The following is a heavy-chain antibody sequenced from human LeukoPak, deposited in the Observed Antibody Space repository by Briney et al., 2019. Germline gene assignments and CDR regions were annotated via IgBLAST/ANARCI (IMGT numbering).Heavy chain of an antibody. CDR2: ISYDGSNK. V-gene: IGHV3-30-3*01. J-gene: IGHJ4*02. CDR3: AKGGGGSWYTGYYFDY. CDR1: GFTFSSYA. D-gene: IGHD6-13*01. Sequence: PGGSLRLSCAASGFTFSSYAMHWVRQAPGKGLEWVAVISYDGSNKYYADSVKGRFTISRDNSKNTLYLQMNSLRAEDTAVYYCAKGGGGSWYTGYYFDYWGQGTLVTVSS.